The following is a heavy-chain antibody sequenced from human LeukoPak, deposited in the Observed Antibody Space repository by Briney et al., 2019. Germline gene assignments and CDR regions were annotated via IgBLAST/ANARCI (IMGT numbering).Heavy chain of an antibody. CDR2: IKKDGSEE. V-gene: IGHV3-7*01. CDR3: ARSNPNRNALDL. Sequence: GGSLRLSCAASGFPFNSYLMSWVRQAPGRGLEWVANIKKDGSEESYLDSVKGRFTVSRDNAKNSLFLQMNSLRGEDTAVYYCARSNPNRNALDLWGQGTMVTISS. D-gene: IGHD1-14*01. J-gene: IGHJ3*01. CDR1: GFPFNSYL.